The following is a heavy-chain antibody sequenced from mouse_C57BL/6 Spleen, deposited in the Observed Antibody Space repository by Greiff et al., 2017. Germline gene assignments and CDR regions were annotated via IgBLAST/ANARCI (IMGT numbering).Heavy chain of an antibody. CDR1: GFSLTSYG. V-gene: IGHV2-3*01. J-gene: IGHJ3*01. Sequence: QVQLKESGPGLVAPSQSLSITCTVSGFSLTSYGVSWVRQPPGKGLEWLGVIWGDGSTNYHSAIISRLSISKDNSKSQVFLKLNSLQTDDTATYYCAKPFYYGHQAWFAYWGQGTLVTVSA. CDR2: IWGDGST. D-gene: IGHD2-1*01. CDR3: AKPFYYGHQAWFAY.